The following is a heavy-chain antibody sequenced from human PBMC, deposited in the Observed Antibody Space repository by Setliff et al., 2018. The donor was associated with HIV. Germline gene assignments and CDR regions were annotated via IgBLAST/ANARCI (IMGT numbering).Heavy chain of an antibody. V-gene: IGHV4-61*09. CDR3: ARESPDGLDY. CDR1: GGSISSGSYY. D-gene: IGHD2-8*01. Sequence: SETLSLTCTVSGGSISSGSYYWSWIRQPAGKGLEWIGHIHTSGSTKYNPSLKSRVTISADTSKNQFSLNLSSVTAADTAMYFCARESPDGLDYWGQGTLVTVSS. CDR2: IHTSGST. J-gene: IGHJ4*02.